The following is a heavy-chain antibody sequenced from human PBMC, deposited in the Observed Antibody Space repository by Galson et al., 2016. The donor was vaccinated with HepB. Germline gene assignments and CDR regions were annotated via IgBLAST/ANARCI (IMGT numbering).Heavy chain of an antibody. CDR3: AHSENGDFVGY. CDR2: IYWDDDK. D-gene: IGHD4-17*01. CDR1: GFSLSTIGVG. J-gene: IGHJ4*02. Sequence: PALVKPTQTLTLTCTFSGFSLSTIGVGVGWIRQPPGKALEWLALIYWDDDKRYSPSLKRRLTVTKDTSKNLVVLTMSNMNPVDTATYYCAHSENGDFVGYWGQGTLVIVSS. V-gene: IGHV2-5*02.